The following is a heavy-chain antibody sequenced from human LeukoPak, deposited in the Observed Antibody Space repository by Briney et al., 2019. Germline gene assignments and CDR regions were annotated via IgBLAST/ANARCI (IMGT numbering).Heavy chain of an antibody. CDR2: IYYTGST. Sequence: SETLSLTCTVSGASINSNNYYWGWIRQPPGKGLEWIGTIYYTGSTYYNPSLKGRVTISVDTSKNQFSLRLSSVTAADTAVYYCQSRFLEWLLDYWGQGTLVTVSS. CDR1: GASINSNNYY. V-gene: IGHV4-39*01. D-gene: IGHD3-3*01. J-gene: IGHJ4*02. CDR3: QSRFLEWLLDY.